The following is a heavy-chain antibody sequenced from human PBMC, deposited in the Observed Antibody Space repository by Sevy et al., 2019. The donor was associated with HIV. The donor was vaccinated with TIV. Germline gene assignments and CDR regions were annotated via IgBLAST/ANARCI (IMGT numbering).Heavy chain of an antibody. CDR3: ARVGKSEDYDFSWGAFDI. J-gene: IGHJ3*02. CDR2: ISAYNGNT. V-gene: IGHV1-18*01. Sequence: ASVKVSCKASGYTFTSYGISWVRQAPGQGLEWMGWISAYNGNTNYAQKLQGRVTMTTDTSTSTAYMELRSLRSDDTVVYYCARVGKSEDYDFSWGAFDIWGQGTMVTVSS. CDR1: GYTFTSYG. D-gene: IGHD3-3*01.